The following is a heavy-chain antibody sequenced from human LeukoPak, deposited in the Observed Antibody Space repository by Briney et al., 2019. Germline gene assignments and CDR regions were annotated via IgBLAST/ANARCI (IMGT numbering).Heavy chain of an antibody. D-gene: IGHD3-9*01. CDR2: IIPILGIA. Sequence: SVKVSCKASGYTFTSYGISWVRQAPGQGLEWMGRIIPILGIANYAQKFQGRVTITADKSTSTAYMELSSLRSEDTAVYYCARDRHYDILTGYYDYWGQGTLVTVSS. V-gene: IGHV1-69*04. J-gene: IGHJ4*02. CDR1: GYTFTSYG. CDR3: ARDRHYDILTGYYDY.